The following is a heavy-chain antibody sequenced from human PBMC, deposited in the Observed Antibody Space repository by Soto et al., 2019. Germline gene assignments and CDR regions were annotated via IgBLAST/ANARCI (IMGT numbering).Heavy chain of an antibody. CDR2: IYYSGNT. CDR3: ARGEDGLYYYGMDV. D-gene: IGHD4-17*01. J-gene: IGHJ6*02. CDR1: GDSTSSYY. V-gene: IGHV4-59*01. Sequence: SETLSLTCTVSGDSTSSYYWSWIRQPPGKGLEWIGYIYYSGNTNYNPSLKSRVTISVDTSKNQFSLKLSSVTAADTAVYYCARGEDGLYYYGMDVWGQGTTVTVS.